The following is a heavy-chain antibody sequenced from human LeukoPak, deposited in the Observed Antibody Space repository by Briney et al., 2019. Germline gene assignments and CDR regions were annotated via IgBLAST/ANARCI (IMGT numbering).Heavy chain of an antibody. CDR1: GGSISSSSYY. J-gene: IGHJ5*02. Sequence: SETLSLTCTVSGGSISSSSYYWGWIRQPPGKGLEWIGSIYYSGSTYYNPSLKSRVTISVDTSKNQFSLKLGSVTAADTAVYYCATIVVVTAMSVGDWFDPWGQGTLVTVSS. CDR2: IYYSGST. CDR3: ATIVVVTAMSVGDWFDP. D-gene: IGHD2-21*02. V-gene: IGHV4-39*01.